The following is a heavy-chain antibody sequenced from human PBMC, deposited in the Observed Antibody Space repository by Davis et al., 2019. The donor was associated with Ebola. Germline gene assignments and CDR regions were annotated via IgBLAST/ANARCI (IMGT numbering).Heavy chain of an antibody. CDR1: GGSISSSSYY. J-gene: IGHJ4*02. V-gene: IGHV4-39*01. D-gene: IGHD6-19*01. CDR3: ARQVISSGWTGY. CDR2: IYYSGRT. Sequence: MPSETLSLTCTVSGGSISSSSYYWGWIRQPPGKGLEWIGSIYYSGRTYYNPSLKSRVTISVDTSKNQFSLKLSSVTAAETAVYYCARQVISSGWTGYWGQGTLVTVSS.